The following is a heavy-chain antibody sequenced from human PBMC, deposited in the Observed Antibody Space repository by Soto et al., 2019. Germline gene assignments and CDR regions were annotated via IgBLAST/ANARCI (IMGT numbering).Heavy chain of an antibody. V-gene: IGHV3-7*03. CDR3: ARDPVTSD. J-gene: IGHJ4*01. CDR1: GFTLSNFY. CDR2: IKGDGSYA. Sequence: PGGSLRLSCAASGFTLSNFYLSLVRQASGKGLEWLGNIKGDGSYAHYVDSGKGRFTISRDNAGNAIFLQMNNLRAEDTAMYYCARDPVTSDWGHGTPVTVSS.